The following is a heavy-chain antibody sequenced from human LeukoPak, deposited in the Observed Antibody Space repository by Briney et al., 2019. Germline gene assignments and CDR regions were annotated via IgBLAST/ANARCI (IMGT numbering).Heavy chain of an antibody. CDR3: ARDLGDGYNSDYFDY. J-gene: IGHJ4*02. Sequence: VASVKVSRKASGYTFTGYYMHWVRQAPGQGLEWMGWINPNSGGTNYAQKFQGRVTMTRDTSISTAYMELSRLRSDDTAVYYCARDLGDGYNSDYFDYWGQGTLVTVSS. D-gene: IGHD5-24*01. CDR1: GYTFTGYY. V-gene: IGHV1-2*02. CDR2: INPNSGGT.